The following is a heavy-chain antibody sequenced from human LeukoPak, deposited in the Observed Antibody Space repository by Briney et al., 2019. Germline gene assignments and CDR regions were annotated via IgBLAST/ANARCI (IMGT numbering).Heavy chain of an antibody. CDR2: ISSSSSTI. CDR3: ARARQQYYYDSSPEVG. D-gene: IGHD3-22*01. J-gene: IGHJ4*02. V-gene: IGHV3-48*04. CDR1: GFTFSSYS. Sequence: PGRSLRLSCAASGFTFSSYSMNWVRQAPGKGLEWVSYISSSSSTIYYADSVKGRFTISRDNAKNSLYLQMNSLRAEDTAVYYCARARQQYYYDSSPEVGWGQGTLVTVSS.